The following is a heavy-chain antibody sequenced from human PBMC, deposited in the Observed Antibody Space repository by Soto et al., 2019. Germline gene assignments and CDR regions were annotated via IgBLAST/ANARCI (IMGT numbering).Heavy chain of an antibody. V-gene: IGHV1-69*13. CDR3: AREMGCSGGSCYVYYFDY. CDR2: IIPIFGTA. J-gene: IGHJ4*02. D-gene: IGHD2-15*01. CDR1: GGTFISYA. Sequence: SVKVSFKASGGTFISYAISWVRQAPGQGLEWMGGIIPIFGTANYAQKFQVRVTITADESTSTAYMELSSLRSEDTAVYYCAREMGCSGGSCYVYYFDYWGQGTLVTVSS.